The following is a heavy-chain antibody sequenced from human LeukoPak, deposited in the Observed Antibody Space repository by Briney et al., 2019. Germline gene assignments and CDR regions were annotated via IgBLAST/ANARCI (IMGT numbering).Heavy chain of an antibody. V-gene: IGHV3-66*01. CDR2: IYSGGST. Sequence: GGSLRLSCAASGFTVSSNYMSWVRQAPGKGLEWVSVIYSGGSTYYADSVKGRFTISRDNSKNTLYLQMNSLRAEDTAVYYCARDRERYFDWPLGAEYFQHWGQGTLVTVSS. CDR3: ARDRERYFDWPLGAEYFQH. CDR1: GFTVSSNY. D-gene: IGHD3-9*01. J-gene: IGHJ1*01.